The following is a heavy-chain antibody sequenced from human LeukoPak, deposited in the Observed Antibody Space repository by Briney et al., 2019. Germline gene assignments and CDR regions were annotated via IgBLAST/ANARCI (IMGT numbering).Heavy chain of an antibody. CDR3: GRHLGYCSGGTCYWEPDAFDF. J-gene: IGHJ3*01. Sequence: PSETLSLTCTVSGGSISGINYNWGWIRQPPGWGLEWIGSFFYSGSTYYNPSRKSQVTISVDTSKNQFSLKLSAVTAADTAVYYCGRHLGYCSGGTCYWEPDAFDFWGQGTLVTVSS. CDR1: GGSISGINYN. D-gene: IGHD2-15*01. CDR2: FFYSGST. V-gene: IGHV4-39*01.